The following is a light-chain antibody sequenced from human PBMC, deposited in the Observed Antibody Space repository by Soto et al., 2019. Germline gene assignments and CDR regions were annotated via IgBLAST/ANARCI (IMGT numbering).Light chain of an antibody. CDR2: GAS. Sequence: EIGLTQSPDSLSLSPGERVTLSCRGSQSVTNNYLACYQQKPVQGPRLLIHGASSRAPDTPDRFSGSGSGTDFTLTISRLEPEDFAMYYCHQYGATPGTFGQGTKLDIK. V-gene: IGKV3-20*01. J-gene: IGKJ1*01. CDR1: QSVTNNY. CDR3: HQYGATPGT.